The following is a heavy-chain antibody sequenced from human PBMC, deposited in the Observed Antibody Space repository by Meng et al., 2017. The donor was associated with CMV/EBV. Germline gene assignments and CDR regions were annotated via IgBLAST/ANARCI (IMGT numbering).Heavy chain of an antibody. CDR1: GYTFTSYG. J-gene: IGHJ5*02. Sequence: ASAKVFCKAFGYTFTSYGNSWVRQAPGQGLVWLGWIIAYNGDRNFAQKFQERVTMTTDKSTSTAYMELRSLGPDDTAVYYCARVSGMVEKWFDPWGQGTLVTVSS. D-gene: IGHD1-26*01. CDR3: ARVSGMVEKWFDP. CDR2: IIAYNGDR. V-gene: IGHV1-18*01.